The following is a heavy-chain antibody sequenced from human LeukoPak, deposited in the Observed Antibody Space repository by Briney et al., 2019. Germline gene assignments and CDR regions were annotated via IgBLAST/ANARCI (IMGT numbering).Heavy chain of an antibody. CDR2: ISTSGGST. V-gene: IGHV3-23*01. CDR1: GFTVSSYA. CDR3: AKNGHGSGSYYPRTKYYFDY. J-gene: IGHJ4*02. D-gene: IGHD3-10*01. Sequence: GGSLRLSCAASGFTVSSYAMNWVRQAPGKGLEWVATISTSGGSTYYADFVKGRFTISRDNSKNTLYLQMNSLRAEDTAVYYCAKNGHGSGSYYPRTKYYFDYWGQGTLVTVSS.